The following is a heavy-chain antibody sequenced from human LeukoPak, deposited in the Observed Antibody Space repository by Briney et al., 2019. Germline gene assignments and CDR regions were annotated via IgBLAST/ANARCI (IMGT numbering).Heavy chain of an antibody. CDR2: IYYSGST. Sequence: PSETLSLTCTVSGGSISSSSYYGGWIRQPPGKALEWIGSIYYSGSTYYNPSLKSRVTISVDTSKNQFSLKLSSVTAADTAVYYCARHRTWAFDYWGQGTLVTVSS. V-gene: IGHV4-39*01. CDR1: GGSISSSSYY. J-gene: IGHJ4*02. D-gene: IGHD3-16*01. CDR3: ARHRTWAFDY.